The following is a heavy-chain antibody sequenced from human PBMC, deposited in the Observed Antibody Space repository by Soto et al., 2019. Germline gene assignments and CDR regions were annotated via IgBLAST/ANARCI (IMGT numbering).Heavy chain of an antibody. J-gene: IGHJ4*02. D-gene: IGHD6-6*01. CDR1: GYIFDSYW. Sequence: PGESLKISCSTSGYIFDSYWISWVRQMPGQGLEWVGKINPINYHTDYSPSFQAHVTVSADKSVSTAYLQWSGLRASDTAMYYCARHYTSSSAADYWGQGTLVTVSS. V-gene: IGHV5-10-1*01. CDR2: INPINYHT. CDR3: ARHYTSSSAADY.